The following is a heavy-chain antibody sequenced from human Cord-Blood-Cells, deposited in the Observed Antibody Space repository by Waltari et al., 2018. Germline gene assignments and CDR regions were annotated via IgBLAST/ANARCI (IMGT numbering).Heavy chain of an antibody. CDR1: GGSISSSSYY. CDR3: ARNRVGATSDAFDI. J-gene: IGHJ3*02. Sequence: QLQLQESGPGLVKPSETLSLTCTVPGGSISSSSYYWAWTRQPPGKGLEWIGSIYYSGSTYYNPSLKSRVTISVDTSKNQFSLKLSSVTAADTAVYYCARNRVGATSDAFDIWGQGTMVTVSS. D-gene: IGHD1-26*01. V-gene: IGHV4-39*01. CDR2: IYYSGST.